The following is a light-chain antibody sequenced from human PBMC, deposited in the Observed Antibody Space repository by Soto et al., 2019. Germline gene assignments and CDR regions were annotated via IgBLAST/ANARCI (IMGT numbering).Light chain of an antibody. V-gene: IGKV4-1*01. CDR3: QQYYTSPWT. Sequence: DIVMTQSPDSLTVSLGERATMTGKSSQSVLHSSNNKNYFAWYQQRPGQRPKLLLYWASTRESGVPDRFSGSGSGTDFTLTISSLQAEYVAVYYCQQYYTSPWTFGQGTKVQVK. CDR1: QSVLHSSNNKNY. J-gene: IGKJ1*01. CDR2: WAS.